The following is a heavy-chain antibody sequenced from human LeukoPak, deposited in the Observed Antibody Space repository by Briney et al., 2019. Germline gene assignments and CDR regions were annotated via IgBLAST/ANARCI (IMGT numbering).Heavy chain of an antibody. D-gene: IGHD3-22*01. J-gene: IGHJ6*02. Sequence: PGGSLRLSCSASGFTFSSYAMHWVRQAPGKGLEYVSAISSNGGSTYYADSVKGRFTISRDNAKNSLYLQMNSLRAEDTAVYYCAAYYYDSSGYNRNYYYYGMDVWGQGTTVTVSS. CDR1: GFTFSSYA. CDR3: AAYYYDSSGYNRNYYYYGMDV. V-gene: IGHV3-64*04. CDR2: ISSNGGST.